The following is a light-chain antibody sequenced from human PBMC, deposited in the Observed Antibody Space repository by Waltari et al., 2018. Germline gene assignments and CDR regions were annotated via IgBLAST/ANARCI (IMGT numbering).Light chain of an antibody. CDR3: AAWDDSLNDVV. CDR2: SNN. J-gene: IGLJ2*01. Sequence: QSVLTQPPSASGTPGQRVTISCSGSSSHIGSNTVNWYQQLPGTAPKLIIYSNNQRPSGVPDRFSGSKSGTSASLAISGLQSEDEADYYCAAWDDSLNDVVFGGGTKLTVL. CDR1: SSHIGSNT. V-gene: IGLV1-44*01.